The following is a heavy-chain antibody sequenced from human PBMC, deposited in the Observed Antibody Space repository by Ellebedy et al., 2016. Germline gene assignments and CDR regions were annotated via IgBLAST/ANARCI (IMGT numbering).Heavy chain of an antibody. CDR1: GGTFSSYA. J-gene: IGHJ6*02. D-gene: IGHD4-17*01. CDR3: ARDSPTVRGMDV. Sequence: ASVKVSCKASGGTFSSYAISWVRQAPGQGLEWMGRIIPILGIANYAQKFQGRVTITADKSTSTAYMELSSLRSEDTAVYYCARDSPTVRGMDVWGQGTTVTVSS. CDR2: IIPILGIA. V-gene: IGHV1-69*04.